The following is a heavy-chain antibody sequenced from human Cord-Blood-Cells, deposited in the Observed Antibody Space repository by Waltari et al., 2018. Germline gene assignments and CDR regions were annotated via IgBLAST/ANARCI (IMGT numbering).Heavy chain of an antibody. CDR2: ISNDRSNK. CDR1: GHPSSCYS. CDR3: AGDSRETGLFDY. D-gene: IGHD2-2*01. J-gene: IGHJ4*02. Sequence: QVQLVESAGGVGQSGGSLIRSCTAPGHPSSCYSIHYALQAPGQGLEWIAVISNDRSNKYNADSVKGRFTISRDNSKNTLHRQMNSLRAEDTAVYYCAGDSRETGLFDYWGQGTLVTVSS. V-gene: IGHV3-30-3*01.